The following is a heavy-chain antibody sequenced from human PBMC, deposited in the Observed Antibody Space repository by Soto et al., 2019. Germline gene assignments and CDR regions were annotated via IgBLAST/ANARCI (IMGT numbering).Heavy chain of an antibody. CDR3: ARDQNDSSAYYLHYYFGMDV. V-gene: IGHV1-3*01. J-gene: IGHJ6*02. CDR2: INAGNGNT. Sequence: ASVKVSCKASGYTFTSCGIHWVRQAPGQRLEWTGWINAGNGNTKYSEKFQGRVTITRDTSASTAYLELSSLRSADTAVYSFARDQNDSSAYYLHYYFGMDVLGQGTAVSASS. CDR1: GYTFTSCG. D-gene: IGHD3-22*01.